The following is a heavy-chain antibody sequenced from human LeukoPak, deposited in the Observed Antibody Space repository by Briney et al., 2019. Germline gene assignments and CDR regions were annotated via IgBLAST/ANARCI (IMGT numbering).Heavy chain of an antibody. D-gene: IGHD5-12*01. V-gene: IGHV4-4*07. CDR3: ARDSVYSGYDYYYYYGMDV. J-gene: IGHJ6*02. CDR2: IYTSGST. CDR1: GGSISSYY. Sequence: SETLSLTCTVSGGSISSYYWSWIRQPAGKGLEWIGRIYTSGSTNYNPSLKSRVTMSVDTSKNQFSLKLSSVTAADTAVYYCARDSVYSGYDYYYYYGMDVWGQRTTVTVSS.